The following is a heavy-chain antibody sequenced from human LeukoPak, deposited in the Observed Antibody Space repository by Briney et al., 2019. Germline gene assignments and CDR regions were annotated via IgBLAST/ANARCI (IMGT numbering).Heavy chain of an antibody. Sequence: SETLSLTCTVSGGSISSYYWSWIRQPAGKGLEWIGRIYTSGSTNYNPSLKSRVTISVDTSKNQFSLKLSSVTAADTAVYYCARVRPYDYVWGSYRAFDIWGQGTMVTVSS. CDR3: ARVRPYDYVWGSYRAFDI. D-gene: IGHD3-16*02. V-gene: IGHV4-4*07. CDR1: GGSISSYY. J-gene: IGHJ3*02. CDR2: IYTSGST.